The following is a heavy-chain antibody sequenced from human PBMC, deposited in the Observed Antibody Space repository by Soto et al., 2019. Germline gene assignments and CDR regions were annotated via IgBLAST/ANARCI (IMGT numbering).Heavy chain of an antibody. J-gene: IGHJ4*02. CDR1: DGTSGDRGDH. D-gene: IGHD2-15*01. V-gene: IGHV4-39*01. Sequence: SQTNCHPCSVADGTSGDRGDHWSWNHQPPGKGLEWIGSIYYSGSTYYNPSLKSRVTISVDTSKNQFSLKLSSVTAADTAVYYCARHTPAISISDHWGQGTLVTVSS. CDR2: IYYSGST. CDR3: ARHTPAISISDH.